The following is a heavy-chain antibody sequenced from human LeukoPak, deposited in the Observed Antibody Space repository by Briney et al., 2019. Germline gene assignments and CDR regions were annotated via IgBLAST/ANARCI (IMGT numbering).Heavy chain of an antibody. CDR2: ISYDGSNK. Sequence: GGSLRLSCAASGFTFSSYGMHWVRQAPGKGLEWVAVISYDGSNKYYADSVKGRFTISRDNSKNTLYLQMNSLRAEDTAVYYCAKGLVFLASLGYYYGMDVWGQGTTVTVSS. CDR3: AKGLVFLASLGYYYGMDV. J-gene: IGHJ6*02. CDR1: GFTFSSYG. D-gene: IGHD5/OR15-5a*01. V-gene: IGHV3-30*18.